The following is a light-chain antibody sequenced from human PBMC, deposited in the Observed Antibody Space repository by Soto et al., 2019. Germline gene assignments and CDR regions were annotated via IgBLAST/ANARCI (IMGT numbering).Light chain of an antibody. V-gene: IGKV1-27*01. J-gene: IGKJ1*01. Sequence: DIQMTQSPSSLSASVGDRVTITCRATQDISNYLAWYQQKPGKVPNLLIYAASTLQSGVPSRFSGSGSGTDFXXTXSSXQPEDVATYYCQKYNSAPPWTFGQGTKVEI. CDR2: AAS. CDR3: QKYNSAPPWT. CDR1: QDISNY.